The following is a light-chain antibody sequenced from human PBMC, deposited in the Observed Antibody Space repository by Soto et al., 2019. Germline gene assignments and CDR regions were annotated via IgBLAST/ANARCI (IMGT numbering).Light chain of an antibody. J-gene: IGKJ4*01. CDR2: AAS. CDR3: QQYDNLPALT. CDR1: QSISSY. V-gene: IGKV1-39*01. Sequence: DIQMTQSPSSLSSSVGDRVTITCRASQSISSYLNWYQQKPGKAPKLLIYAASSLQSGVPSRFSGSGSGTDFTLTISSLQPEDIATYYCQQYDNLPALTFGGGTKVDI.